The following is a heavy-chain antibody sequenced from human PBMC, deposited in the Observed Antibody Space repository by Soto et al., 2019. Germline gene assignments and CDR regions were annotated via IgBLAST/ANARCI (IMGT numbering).Heavy chain of an antibody. Sequence: EVQLVQSGAEVKKPGESLRISSKGSGYSFTSYWISWVRQMPGKGLEWMGRIDPSDAYTNYSPSFQGHVTISADKSITTAYQQLSSLKAADSAMYYCASLLSFEEVADSCDICGNGTMVTFSS. V-gene: IGHV5-10-1*03. CDR3: ASLLSFEEVADSCDI. CDR1: GYSFTSYW. D-gene: IGHD3-10*01. J-gene: IGHJ3*02. CDR2: IDPSDAYT.